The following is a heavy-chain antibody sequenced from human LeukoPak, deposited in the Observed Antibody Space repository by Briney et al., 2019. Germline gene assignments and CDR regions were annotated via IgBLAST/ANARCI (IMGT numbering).Heavy chain of an antibody. Sequence: PGGSLSLSCTGSGFTFGDYAMSWVRQAPGKGLEWVGFIRSEPFGGTPEYAASVKGRFTISRDDSKSIAYLQVNSLKTEDTAVYFCAGSFGELSFFAHWGQGTLVTVSS. J-gene: IGHJ4*02. CDR2: IRSEPFGGTP. CDR3: AGSFGELSFFAH. V-gene: IGHV3-49*04. D-gene: IGHD3-10*01. CDR1: GFTFGDYA.